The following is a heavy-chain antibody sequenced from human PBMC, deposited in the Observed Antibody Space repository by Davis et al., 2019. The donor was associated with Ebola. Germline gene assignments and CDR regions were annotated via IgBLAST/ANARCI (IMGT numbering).Heavy chain of an antibody. J-gene: IGHJ4*02. CDR1: GFTFSGSG. D-gene: IGHD6-13*01. CDR3: ARESPIEAADTGTFDY. V-gene: IGHV3-33*01. Sequence: PGESLKISCAASGFTFSGSGMHWVRQAPGKGLEWVAVIWSDGSTKYYADSVKGRFTISRDNSRNTLYLQMNSLRADDTAVYYCARESPIEAADTGTFDYWGQGTLVTVSS. CDR2: IWSDGSTK.